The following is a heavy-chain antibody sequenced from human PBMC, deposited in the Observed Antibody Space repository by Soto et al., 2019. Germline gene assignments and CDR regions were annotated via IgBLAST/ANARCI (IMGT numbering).Heavy chain of an antibody. CDR3: ARDDERLGHIGWYYYGMDV. V-gene: IGHV4-38-2*02. CDR1: GYSISSGYY. CDR2: IYHNGST. J-gene: IGHJ6*02. Sequence: ASETLSLTCAVSGYSISSGYYWGWIRQPPGKGLEWIGSIYHNGSTYYNPSLKSRVTISVDTSKNQFSLKLSSVTAADTAVYYCARDDERLGHIGWYYYGMDVWGQGTTVTVSS. D-gene: IGHD6-19*01.